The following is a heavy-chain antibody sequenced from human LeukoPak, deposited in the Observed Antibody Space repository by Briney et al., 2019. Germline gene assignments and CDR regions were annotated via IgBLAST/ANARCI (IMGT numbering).Heavy chain of an antibody. CDR1: GYTFTSYY. D-gene: IGHD6-13*01. V-gene: IGHV1-46*01. CDR3: ARERRSSSWYDWFDP. J-gene: IGHJ5*02. CDR2: INPSGGST. Sequence: ASVKVSCKASGYTFTSYYMHWVRQAPGQGLEWMGIINPSGGSTSYAQKFQGRVTMTRDTSTSTAYMELSSLRSEDTAVYYCARERRSSSWYDWFDPWGQGTLVTVSS.